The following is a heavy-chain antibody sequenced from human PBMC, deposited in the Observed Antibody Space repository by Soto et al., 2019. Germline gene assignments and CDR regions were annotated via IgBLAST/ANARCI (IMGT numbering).Heavy chain of an antibody. J-gene: IGHJ3*02. Sequence: EVQLLESRGGLVQPGGSLRLSCAASGLTFSSYAMTWVRQAPGKGLEWVSAISRSGYSTDYADSVKGRFTISRDNSKNTLYLQMNSLRVEDTAVYYCAKDMLSAAASDAFDIWGQGTMVTVSS. CDR3: AKDMLSAAASDAFDI. CDR1: GLTFSSYA. V-gene: IGHV3-23*01. D-gene: IGHD2-2*01. CDR2: ISRSGYST.